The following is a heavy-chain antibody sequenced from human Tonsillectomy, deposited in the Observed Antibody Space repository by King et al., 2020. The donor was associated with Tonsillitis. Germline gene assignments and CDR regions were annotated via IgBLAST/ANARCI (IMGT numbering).Heavy chain of an antibody. CDR2: IYYSGST. D-gene: IGHD2-15*01. CDR3: ARDRCSGGSCPSSGPYGMDV. Sequence: QLQESGPGLVKPSETLSLTCTVSGGSITNYYWSWIRQPPGKGLEWIGYIYYSGSTNYNPSLKSRVTISVGTSKNQFSLRLSSVTAADTAVYYCARDRCSGGSCPSSGPYGMDVWGQGTTVTVSS. CDR1: GGSITNYY. J-gene: IGHJ6*02. V-gene: IGHV4-59*01.